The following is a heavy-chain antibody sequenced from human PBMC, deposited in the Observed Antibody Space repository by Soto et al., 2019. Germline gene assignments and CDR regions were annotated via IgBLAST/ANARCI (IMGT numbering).Heavy chain of an antibody. J-gene: IGHJ4*02. D-gene: IGHD6-19*01. V-gene: IGHV3-7*03. CDR2: IKQDGSEK. CDR1: GFTFSSYW. CDR3: ARTTGYSSGWFPVY. Sequence: GSLRLSCAASGFTFSSYWMSWVRQAPGKGLEWVANIKQDGSEKYYVDSVKGRFTISRDNAKNSLYLQMNSLRAEDTAVYYCARTTGYSSGWFPVYWGQGTLVTVSS.